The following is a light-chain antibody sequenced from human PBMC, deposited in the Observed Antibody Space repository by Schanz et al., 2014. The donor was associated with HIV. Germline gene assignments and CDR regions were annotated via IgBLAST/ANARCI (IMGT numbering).Light chain of an antibody. V-gene: IGKV3-20*01. Sequence: PGERATLSCRASQSVGSNFLAWYQQKPGQGPRLLIYGASTRATDIPDRFSGSGSGTDFTLTISSLEPEDIAVYYCQQYASSTPGTFGQGTKVEIK. CDR1: QSVGSNF. CDR2: GAS. J-gene: IGKJ1*01. CDR3: QQYASSTPGT.